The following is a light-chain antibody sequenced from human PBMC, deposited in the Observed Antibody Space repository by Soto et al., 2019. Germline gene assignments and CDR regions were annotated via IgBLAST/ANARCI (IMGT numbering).Light chain of an antibody. V-gene: IGKV3-15*01. Sequence: ERVMTQSPATLSVSPGERATLSCRASQSVSSNLAWYQQKPGQAPRLLIYGASTRATGIPARFSGSGSGTEFTLTISSLQSEDFAVYYCQQYNNSSAFGQGTKVDIK. CDR1: QSVSSN. J-gene: IGKJ1*01. CDR2: GAS. CDR3: QQYNNSSA.